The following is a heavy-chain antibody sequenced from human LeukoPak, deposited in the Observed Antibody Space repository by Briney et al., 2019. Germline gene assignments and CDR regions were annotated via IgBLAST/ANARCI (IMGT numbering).Heavy chain of an antibody. CDR1: GFSFSTYW. D-gene: IGHD4-11*01. CDR2: IKGDGSEI. V-gene: IGHV3-7*01. J-gene: IGHJ4*02. CDR3: AREGLPYSGDH. Sequence: PGGSLRLSCAASGFSFSTYWMRWARQTPGKGLEWVANIKGDGSEINYVDSVKGRFTISRDNAKNSLSLQMNSLTADDTGVYYCAREGLPYSGDHWGQGTLVTASS.